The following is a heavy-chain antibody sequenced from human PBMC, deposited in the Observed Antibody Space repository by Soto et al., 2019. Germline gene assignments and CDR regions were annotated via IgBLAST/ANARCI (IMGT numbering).Heavy chain of an antibody. Sequence: SETLSLTCTVSGGSTSNYYWNWIRQPPGKGLEWIGYIYYSGSTNYNPSLKSRVTISIDTSKNQFSLKLSSVTAADTAVYYCAREPTAAGENWFDTWGQGTLVTVSS. CDR3: AREPTAAGENWFDT. CDR2: IYYSGST. V-gene: IGHV4-59*01. J-gene: IGHJ5*02. D-gene: IGHD6-13*01. CDR1: GGSTSNYY.